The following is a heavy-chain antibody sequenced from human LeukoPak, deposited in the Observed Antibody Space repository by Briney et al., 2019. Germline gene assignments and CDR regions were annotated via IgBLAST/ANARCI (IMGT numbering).Heavy chain of an antibody. CDR2: INPSGGST. CDR1: GYTFTSYY. J-gene: IGHJ4*02. Sequence: ASVKVSCKASGYTFTSYYMNWVRQAPGQGLEWMGIINPSGGSTSYAQKFQGRVTMTRDTSTSTVYMELSSLRSEDTAVYYCARDSTPGYYYGSGSPDYWGQGTLVTVSS. V-gene: IGHV1-46*01. D-gene: IGHD3-10*01. CDR3: ARDSTPGYYYGSGSPDY.